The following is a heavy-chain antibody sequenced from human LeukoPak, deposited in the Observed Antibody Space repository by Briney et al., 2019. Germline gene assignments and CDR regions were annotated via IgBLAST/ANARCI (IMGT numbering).Heavy chain of an antibody. CDR3: AKTTYYYDSSGYPQAGAFDI. J-gene: IGHJ3*02. CDR1: GYTFTGYY. Sequence: ASVKVSCKASGYTFTGYYMHWVRQAPGQGLEGLGWITPKIVGTNYAQKFQGRVTMTRDTSISTAYMELSRLRSDDTAVYYCAKTTYYYDSSGYPQAGAFDIWAKGQWSPSLQ. D-gene: IGHD3-22*01. V-gene: IGHV1-2*02. CDR2: ITPKIVGT.